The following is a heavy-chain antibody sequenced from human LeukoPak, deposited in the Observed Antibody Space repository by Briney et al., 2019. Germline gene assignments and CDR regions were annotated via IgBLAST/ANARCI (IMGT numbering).Heavy chain of an antibody. V-gene: IGHV7-4-1*02. CDR2: INTNTGNP. Sequence: ASVKVSCKASGYTFTSYAMNWVRQAPGQGLEWMGWINTNTGNPTYAQGFTGRFVFSLDTSVSTAYLQISSLKAEDTAVCYCARDLHDYYDSSGSDYWGQGTLVTVSS. CDR1: GYTFTSYA. D-gene: IGHD3-22*01. J-gene: IGHJ4*02. CDR3: ARDLHDYYDSSGSDY.